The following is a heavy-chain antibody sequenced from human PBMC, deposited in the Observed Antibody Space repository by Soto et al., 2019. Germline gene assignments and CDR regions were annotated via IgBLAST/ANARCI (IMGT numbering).Heavy chain of an antibody. D-gene: IGHD3-16*01. V-gene: IGHV3-74*01. CDR2: IDEYGSTI. Sequence: EVQLVESGGGLVQPGGSLRLSCAASGFTFSSYWMHWVRQVPGKGLVWVSRIDEYGSTINYADSVKGRFTISRDNAKHTLYLEMHSLRAEDTALYYCTRDIGGRGAFWGQGTLVTVSS. CDR3: TRDIGGRGAF. CDR1: GFTFSSYW. J-gene: IGHJ4*02.